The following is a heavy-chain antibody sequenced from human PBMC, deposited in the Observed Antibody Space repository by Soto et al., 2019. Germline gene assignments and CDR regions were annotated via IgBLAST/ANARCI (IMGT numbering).Heavy chain of an antibody. D-gene: IGHD3-22*01. CDR2: IYYSGST. CDR1: CGPNSRGGFY. V-gene: IGHV4-30-4*01. J-gene: IGHJ3*02. Sequence: TPAPPCPFSCGPNSRGGFYWGWVRPPPRKGLEWIGYIYYSGSTYYNPSLKSRVTISVDTSKNQFSLKLSSVTAADTAVYYCARAWYSSGYSIDAFDIWGQGTMVTVSS. CDR3: ARAWYSSGYSIDAFDI.